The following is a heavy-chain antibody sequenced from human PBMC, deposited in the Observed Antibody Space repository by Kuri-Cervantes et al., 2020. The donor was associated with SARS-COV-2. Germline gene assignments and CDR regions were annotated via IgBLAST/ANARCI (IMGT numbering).Heavy chain of an antibody. CDR2: ISGSGGST. CDR3: AKDSGYQLHYVYYYYGMDV. D-gene: IGHD2-2*01. CDR1: GFTFSSYA. J-gene: IGHJ6*02. Sequence: GESLKISCAASGFTFSSYAMSWVRQAPGKGLEWVSAISGSGGSTYYADSVKGRFTISRDNSKNTLYLQMNSLRAEDTAVYYCAKDSGYQLHYVYYYYGMDVWGQGTTVHRLL. V-gene: IGHV3-23*01.